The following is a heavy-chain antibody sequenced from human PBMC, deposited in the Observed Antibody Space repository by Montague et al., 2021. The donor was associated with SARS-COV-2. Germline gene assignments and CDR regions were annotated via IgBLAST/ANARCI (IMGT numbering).Heavy chain of an antibody. CDR3: ARLGDGVVPSPILGVGPYYSYYYMDV. J-gene: IGHJ6*03. D-gene: IGHD3-10*01. CDR1: GGSFSTYS. Sequence: SETLSLTYADHGGSFSTYSWNWIRQPPGKGLEWIGEIHHGGSTNYNPSLKSRVTISADTSKNQFSLKLTSVAAADTAVYYCARLGDGVVPSPILGVGPYYSYYYMDVWGKGTTVTVSS. V-gene: IGHV4-34*01. CDR2: IHHGGST.